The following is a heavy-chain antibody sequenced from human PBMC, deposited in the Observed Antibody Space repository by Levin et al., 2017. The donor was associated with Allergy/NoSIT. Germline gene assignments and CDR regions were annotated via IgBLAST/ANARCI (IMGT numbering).Heavy chain of an antibody. Sequence: PGGSLRLSCAASGFTFSSYAMSWVRQAPGKGLEWVSAISGSGGSTYYADSVKGRFTISRDNSKNTLYLQMNSLRAEDTAVYYCANPSSATYDYGDNDYWGQGTLVTVSS. CDR2: ISGSGGST. CDR1: GFTFSSYA. D-gene: IGHD4-17*01. J-gene: IGHJ4*02. V-gene: IGHV3-23*01. CDR3: ANPSSATYDYGDNDY.